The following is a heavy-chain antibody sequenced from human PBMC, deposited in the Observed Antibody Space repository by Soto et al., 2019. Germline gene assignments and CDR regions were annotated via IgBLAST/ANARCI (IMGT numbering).Heavy chain of an antibody. CDR3: AKGVVPAATGDYYYGMDV. Sequence: GGSLRLSCAASGFTFSSYAMSWVRQAPGKGLEWVSAISGSGGSTYYADSVKGRFTISRDNSKNTLYLQMNSLRAEGTAVYYCAKGVVPAATGDYYYGMDVWGQGTTVTVSS. D-gene: IGHD2-2*01. J-gene: IGHJ6*02. V-gene: IGHV3-23*01. CDR2: ISGSGGST. CDR1: GFTFSSYA.